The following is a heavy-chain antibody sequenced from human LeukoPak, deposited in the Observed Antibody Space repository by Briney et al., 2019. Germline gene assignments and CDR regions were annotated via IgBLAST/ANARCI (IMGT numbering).Heavy chain of an antibody. J-gene: IGHJ1*01. CDR2: IYTSGST. D-gene: IGHD4-17*01. V-gene: IGHV4-4*07. CDR1: GGSISSYY. Sequence: PSETLSLTCTVSGGSISSYYWSWIRQPAGKGLEWIGRIYTSGSTNYNPSLKSRVTMSVDTSKNQFPLKLSSVTAADTAVYYCARDIGDDYGDYGSAEYFQHWGQGTLVTVSS. CDR3: ARDIGDDYGDYGSAEYFQH.